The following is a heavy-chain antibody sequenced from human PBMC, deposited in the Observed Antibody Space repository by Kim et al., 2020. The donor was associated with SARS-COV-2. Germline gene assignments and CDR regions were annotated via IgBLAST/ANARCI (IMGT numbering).Heavy chain of an antibody. J-gene: IGHJ3*02. CDR2: INPVKGNT. V-gene: IGHV1-3*01. D-gene: IGHD3-9*01. Sequence: ASVKVSCKASGYTFTSHTIHWVRQAPGQRLEWMGWINPVKGNTKYSQKFQGRVTITRDTSASTVYMDLSSLRSEDTAVYYCARDRDVLTGDYTTLDAVD. CDR1: GYTFTSHT. CDR3: ARDRDVLTGDYTTLDAVD.